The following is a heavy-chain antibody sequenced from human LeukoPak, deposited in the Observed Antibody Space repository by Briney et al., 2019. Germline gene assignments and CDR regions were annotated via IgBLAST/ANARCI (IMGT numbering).Heavy chain of an antibody. Sequence: AGGSLRLSCTASGFTFSNFGMNWVRQSPGKGLQWVVYINSGATSESHTHSVKGRFTISRDNAKNSLYLQMNSLGVQDTAIYYCARVICTGGSCFQNDYWGQGTLVTVSS. CDR3: ARVICTGGSCFQNDY. CDR2: INSGATSE. CDR1: GFTFSNFG. D-gene: IGHD2-8*02. V-gene: IGHV3-48*03. J-gene: IGHJ4*02.